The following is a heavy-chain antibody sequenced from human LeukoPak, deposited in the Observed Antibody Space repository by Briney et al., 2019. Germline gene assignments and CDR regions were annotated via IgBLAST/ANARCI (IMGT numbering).Heavy chain of an antibody. V-gene: IGHV3-30*03. D-gene: IGHD6-13*01. CDR1: GFTFSDYG. CDR3: ASSSWSSEYFHY. Sequence: GGSLRLSCAASGFTFSDYGMHWVRQAPGKGLEWVAFISYAGSNEHYADSVKGRFTISRDNPKNTLYLQMNSLRGEDTAVYFCASSSWSSEYFHYWGQGTLVTVSS. CDR2: ISYAGSNE. J-gene: IGHJ1*01.